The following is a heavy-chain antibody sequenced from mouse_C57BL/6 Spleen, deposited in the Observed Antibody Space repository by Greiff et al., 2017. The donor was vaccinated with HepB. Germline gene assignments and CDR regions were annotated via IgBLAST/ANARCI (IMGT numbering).Heavy chain of an antibody. V-gene: IGHV1-85*01. J-gene: IGHJ2*01. CDR1: GYTFTSYD. Sequence: VQLQQSGPELVKPGASVKLSCKASGYTFTSYDINWVKQRPGQGLEWIGWIYPRDGSTKYNEKFKGKATLNVDTSSSTAYMVLHSLTSEDSAVYFCASPVTTVVGGFDYWGQGTTLTVSS. CDR3: ASPVTTVVGGFDY. CDR2: IYPRDGST. D-gene: IGHD1-1*01.